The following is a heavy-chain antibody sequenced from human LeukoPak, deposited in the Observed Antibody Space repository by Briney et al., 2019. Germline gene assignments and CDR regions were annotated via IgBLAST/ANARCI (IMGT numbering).Heavy chain of an antibody. Sequence: GGSLRLSCAASGFTFSSYAMHWVRQAPGKGLEWVAVISYDGSNKYYADSVKGRFTISRDNSKNTLYLQMNSLRAEDTAVYYCARGAYSSALHYYYMDVWGKGTTVTVSS. J-gene: IGHJ6*03. CDR2: ISYDGSNK. V-gene: IGHV3-30*04. CDR3: ARGAYSSALHYYYMDV. D-gene: IGHD6-25*01. CDR1: GFTFSSYA.